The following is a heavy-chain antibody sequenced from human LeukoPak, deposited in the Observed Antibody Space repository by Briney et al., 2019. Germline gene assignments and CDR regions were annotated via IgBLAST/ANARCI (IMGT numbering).Heavy chain of an antibody. J-gene: IGHJ4*02. CDR1: GYMFNIYG. V-gene: IGHV1-18*01. CDR2: ISAFNGNT. CDR3: ARSPPSTGYDRFDT. Sequence: ASVKVSCKASGYMFNIYGISWVRQAPGQGLEWMGWISAFNGNTNYAPNFQDRVTMTTDTSTSTAYIELTSLRSDDTAVYYCARSPPSTGYDRFDTWGQGTLVTVSS. D-gene: IGHD5-12*01.